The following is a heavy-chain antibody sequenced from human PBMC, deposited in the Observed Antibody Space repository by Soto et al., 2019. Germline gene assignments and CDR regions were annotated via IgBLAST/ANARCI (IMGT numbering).Heavy chain of an antibody. V-gene: IGHV3-30*18. CDR1: GFTFSIHA. CDR3: AKGYQYSSAWSDF. D-gene: IGHD6-13*01. CDR2: ISYDGRNT. J-gene: IGHJ4*02. Sequence: QVQVVESGGGVVQPGRSLRLSCAASGFTFSIHAMHWVRQAPGKGLEWVAVISYDGRNTYYADSVKGRFTISRDNSRSTLLLQMNSLSPEDTGVYYCAKGYQYSSAWSDFWGQGTLVTVSS.